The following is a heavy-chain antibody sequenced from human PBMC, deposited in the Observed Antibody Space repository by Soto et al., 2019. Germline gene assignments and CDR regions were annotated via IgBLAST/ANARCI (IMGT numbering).Heavy chain of an antibody. V-gene: IGHV1-69*13. CDR1: GDSLNTFT. D-gene: IGHD6-13*01. CDR2: IIPIFGTT. Sequence: EASVKVSCKASGDSLNTFTLSWVRQAPGQGLGWMGGIIPIFGTTNYAQNFQGRVTFTADASTSTAYMELSSLRSEDTAVYYCARPSHVCSNPWYYYAMYVCGQGTTVTVSS. CDR3: ARPSHVCSNPWYYYAMYV. J-gene: IGHJ6*02.